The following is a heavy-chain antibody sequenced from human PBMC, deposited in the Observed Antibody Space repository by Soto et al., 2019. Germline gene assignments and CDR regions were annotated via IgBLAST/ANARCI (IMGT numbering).Heavy chain of an antibody. CDR2: MFYSGLT. CDR1: GYSVSSSDYY. CDR3: ATLSVSLIGPYGIHV. D-gene: IGHD2-8*01. J-gene: IGHJ6*02. V-gene: IGHV4-39*01. Sequence: QLHLQESGPGLVKPSETLSLTCSVSGYSVSSSDYYWAWIRQPPGKGLEWIGSMFYSGLTYYNPSLKSRVPLAVDTAKNQFSVRLHSLTAADTAVYYCATLSVSLIGPYGIHVWGQGTTVTVSS.